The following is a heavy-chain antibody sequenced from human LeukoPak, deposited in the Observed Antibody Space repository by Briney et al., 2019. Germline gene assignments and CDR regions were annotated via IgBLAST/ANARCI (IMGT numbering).Heavy chain of an antibody. CDR2: IKQDGSEK. J-gene: IGHJ4*02. CDR1: GFTFSSYW. V-gene: IGHV3-7*01. Sequence: PGESLKISCAASGFTFSSYWMSWVRQAPGKGLEWVANIKQDGSEKYYVDSVKGRFTISRDNAKNSLYLQMNSLRAEDTAVYYCARDRDYGSGSYLYWGQGTLVTVSS. D-gene: IGHD3-10*01. CDR3: ARDRDYGSGSYLY.